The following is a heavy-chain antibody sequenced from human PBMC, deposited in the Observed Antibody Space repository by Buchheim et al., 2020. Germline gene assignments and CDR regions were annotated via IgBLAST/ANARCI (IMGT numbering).Heavy chain of an antibody. V-gene: IGHV4-4*02. CDR1: GGSISGLNW. J-gene: IGHJ6*02. CDR3: VRAPGDDLYYYYGMDV. Sequence: QVQLQESGPGLVKPSGTLSLTCAVSGGSISGLNWWSWVRQPPGKGLEWIGEIFQSGSSNYNPSLKRPLTLSVDTSKNQFSPKLSSVTAADTAVYYCVRAPGDDLYYYYGMDVWGQGTT. CDR2: IFQSGSS. D-gene: IGHD3-16*01.